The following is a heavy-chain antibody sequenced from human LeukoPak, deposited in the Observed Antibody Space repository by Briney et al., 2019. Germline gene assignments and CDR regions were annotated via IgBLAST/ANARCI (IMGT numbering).Heavy chain of an antibody. J-gene: IGHJ3*02. Sequence: SETLSLTCTVSGGSISSYYWSWIRQPPGKGLEWIGYIYYSGSINYNPSLKSRVTISVDTSKNQFSLKLSSVTAADTAVYYCARHLKVGSATHDAFDIWGQGTVVTVSS. CDR2: IYYSGSI. CDR3: ARHLKVGSATHDAFDI. CDR1: GGSISSYY. D-gene: IGHD5-12*01. V-gene: IGHV4-59*08.